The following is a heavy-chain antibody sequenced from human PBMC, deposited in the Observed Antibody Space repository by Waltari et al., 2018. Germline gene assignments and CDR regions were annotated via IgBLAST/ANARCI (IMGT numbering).Heavy chain of an antibody. CDR1: GFTFSSYW. CDR2: IKQDGSEK. D-gene: IGHD6-19*01. CDR3: ARGPRSSGWYANY. J-gene: IGHJ4*02. Sequence: EVQLVESGGGLVQPGGSLRLSCAASGFTFSSYWMSWVRQAPGKGLEWVANIKQDGSEKYYVDSVKGRFTISRDNAKNSLYLQMNSLRAEDTAVYYCARGPRSSGWYANYWGQGTLVTVSS. V-gene: IGHV3-7*01.